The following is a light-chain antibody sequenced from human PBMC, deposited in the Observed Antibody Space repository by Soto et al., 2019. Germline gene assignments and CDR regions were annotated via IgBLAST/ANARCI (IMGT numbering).Light chain of an antibody. Sequence: QSALTQPASLSGSPGQAITVSCSGTSSDIGAHNFVSWYQQHPGKAPKLIIYEVINRPSGVSDRFSGSKSGNTASLTISGLRSEDEADYYCNSYTTSNTFVFGSGTKVTVL. V-gene: IGLV2-14*01. CDR1: SSDIGAHNF. CDR2: EVI. CDR3: NSYTTSNTFV. J-gene: IGLJ1*01.